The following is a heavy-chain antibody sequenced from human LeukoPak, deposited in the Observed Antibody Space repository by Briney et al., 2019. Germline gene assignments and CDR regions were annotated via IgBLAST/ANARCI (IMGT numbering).Heavy chain of an antibody. V-gene: IGHV3-9*03. CDR1: GFTFDDYA. CDR3: AKSEGSNWNYDAFDI. D-gene: IGHD1-7*01. J-gene: IGHJ3*02. CDR2: ISWNSGSI. Sequence: GRSLRLSCAASGFTFDDYAMHWVRQAPGKGLEWVSGISWNSGSIGYADSVKGRFTISRDNAKNSLYLQMNSLRAEDMALYYCAKSEGSNWNYDAFDIWGQGTMVTVSS.